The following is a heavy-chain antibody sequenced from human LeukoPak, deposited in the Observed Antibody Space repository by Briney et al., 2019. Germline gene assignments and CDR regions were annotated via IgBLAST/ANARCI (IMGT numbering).Heavy chain of an antibody. Sequence: SETLSLTCTVSDDSISDYYRGWIRQPPGKGLEWIGYFHNSGTSTYSPSLKSRVTISADTSKNQFSLKLNSLTTADTAVYYCTRGAGWLIDYWGQGILVTVSS. J-gene: IGHJ4*02. CDR2: FHNSGTS. D-gene: IGHD3-16*01. CDR1: DDSISDYY. CDR3: TRGAGWLIDY. V-gene: IGHV4-59*01.